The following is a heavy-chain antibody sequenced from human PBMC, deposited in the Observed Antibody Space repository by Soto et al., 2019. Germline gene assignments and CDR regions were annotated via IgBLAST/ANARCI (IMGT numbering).Heavy chain of an antibody. CDR1: GYTFTSYG. CDR3: ASPDSSGYSAFDI. D-gene: IGHD3-22*01. Sequence: ASVKVSCKASGYTFTSYGISWVRQAPGQGLEWMGWISAYNGNTNYAQKLRGRVTMTTDTSTSTAYMELRSLRSDDTAVYYCASPDSSGYSAFDIWGKGTMVTVS. V-gene: IGHV1-18*04. J-gene: IGHJ3*02. CDR2: ISAYNGNT.